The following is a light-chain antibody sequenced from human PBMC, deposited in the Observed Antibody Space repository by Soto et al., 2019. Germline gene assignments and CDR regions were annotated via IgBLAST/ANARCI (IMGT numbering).Light chain of an antibody. CDR2: SDN. CDR3: AAWDDRMRGAF. V-gene: IGLV1-47*02. Sequence: QSVLTQPAPVSGSPGQSITISCSGARSNIGSNHVYWYQQIPGTAPKLLIYSDNQRPSGVPDRFSGSKSGTSASLAISGLRSEAEADYYCAAWDDRMRGAFFGTGTKVTVL. CDR1: RSNIGSNH. J-gene: IGLJ1*01.